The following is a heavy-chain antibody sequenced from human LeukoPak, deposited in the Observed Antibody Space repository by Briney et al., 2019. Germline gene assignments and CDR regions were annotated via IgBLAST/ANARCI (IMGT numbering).Heavy chain of an antibody. V-gene: IGHV5-51*01. CDR3: ARQYGDHALDTFDI. CDR1: GYSFAVFW. J-gene: IGHJ3*02. Sequence: GESLNISCRGSGYSFAVFWIGWVRQMPGKGLEWMGIIYPADSDTRYSPSFQGQVTISADKSISTAYLQWSSLKASDTAVYYCARQYGDHALDTFDIWGQGTMVTVSS. CDR2: IYPADSDT. D-gene: IGHD4-17*01.